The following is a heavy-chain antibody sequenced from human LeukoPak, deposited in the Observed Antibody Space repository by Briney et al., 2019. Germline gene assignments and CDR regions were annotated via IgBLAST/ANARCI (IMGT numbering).Heavy chain of an antibody. CDR1: GFTFSSYW. V-gene: IGHV3-7*01. CDR3: ARDRNIPWYYYYMDV. CDR2: IKQDGSEK. D-gene: IGHD2/OR15-2a*01. Sequence: PGGSLRLSCAASGFTFSSYWMSWVRQAPGKGLEWVANIKQDGSEKYYVDSVKGRFTISRDNAKNSLYLQMNSLRAEDTAVYYCARDRNIPWYYYYMDVWGKGTTVTISS. J-gene: IGHJ6*03.